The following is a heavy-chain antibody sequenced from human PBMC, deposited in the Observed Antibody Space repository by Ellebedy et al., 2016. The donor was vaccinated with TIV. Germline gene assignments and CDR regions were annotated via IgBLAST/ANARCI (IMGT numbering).Heavy chain of an antibody. Sequence: GESLKISCKASGYSFTRYWIGWVRQMPGKGPEWMGRIDPDDSETNYSPSFQGHVIISADKSTNTAYLQWSSLRASDTAVYYCARHESYDRSGLGGMDVWGQGTTVTVSS. V-gene: IGHV5-10-1*01. CDR3: ARHESYDRSGLGGMDV. CDR1: GYSFTRYW. CDR2: IDPDDSET. D-gene: IGHD3-22*01. J-gene: IGHJ6*02.